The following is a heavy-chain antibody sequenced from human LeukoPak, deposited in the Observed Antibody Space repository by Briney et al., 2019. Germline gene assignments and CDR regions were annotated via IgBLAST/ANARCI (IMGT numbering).Heavy chain of an antibody. Sequence: ASLTVSFKTSGFTFSEHYMHWLRQAPGQGLEWMGWIKPDSVATNYAQKFQGRFTMSRDMSISTVYMELSSLTSDDTAMYWCARDHDYGPDYWGQGTLVTVSA. CDR3: ARDHDYGPDY. CDR2: IKPDSVAT. CDR1: GFTFSEHY. D-gene: IGHD4/OR15-4a*01. J-gene: IGHJ4*02. V-gene: IGHV1-2*02.